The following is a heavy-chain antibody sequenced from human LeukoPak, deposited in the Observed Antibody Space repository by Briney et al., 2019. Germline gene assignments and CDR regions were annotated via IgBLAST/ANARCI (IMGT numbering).Heavy chain of an antibody. V-gene: IGHV3-30*18. CDR2: ISYDGSNK. CDR1: GFTFSSYG. J-gene: IGHJ6*02. D-gene: IGHD3-10*01. Sequence: GGSLRLSCAASGFTFSSYGMHWVRQAPGKGLEWVAVISYDGSNKYYADSVKGRFTISRDNSKNTLYLQMNSLRAEDTAVYYCAKQLIYGSGSYYTHYGMDVWGQGTTVTVSS. CDR3: AKQLIYGSGSYYTHYGMDV.